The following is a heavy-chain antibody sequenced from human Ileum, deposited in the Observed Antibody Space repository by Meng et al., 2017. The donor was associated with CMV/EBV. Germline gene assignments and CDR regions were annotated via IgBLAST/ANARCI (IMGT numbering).Heavy chain of an antibody. D-gene: IGHD2/OR15-2a*01. CDR3: TGPGDFLPRADGMDV. Sequence: GGSLRLSCAVSGFTFSGSAMHWVRQAPGKGLEWVGRVRSKANNYAAVYAASVKGRFTISRDDSKKTTDLQMDSLKNEDTAVYYCTGPGDFLPRADGMDVWSQGTTVTVSS. CDR2: VRSKANNYAA. J-gene: IGHJ6*02. V-gene: IGHV3-73*01. CDR1: GFTFSGSA.